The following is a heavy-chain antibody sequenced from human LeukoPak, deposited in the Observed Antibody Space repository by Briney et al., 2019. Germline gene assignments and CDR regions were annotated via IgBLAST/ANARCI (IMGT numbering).Heavy chain of an antibody. Sequence: GASVKVSGTASGYTFTGYYMHWVRQAPGQGLEWMGWINPNSGGTNYAQKFQDRVTMTRYTSISTAYMELSRLRSDDTAVYYCARVLLTYYFDSSGYYDYWGQGTLVTVSS. CDR1: GYTFTGYY. J-gene: IGHJ4*02. CDR3: ARVLLTYYFDSSGYYDY. D-gene: IGHD3-22*01. V-gene: IGHV1-2*02. CDR2: INPNSGGT.